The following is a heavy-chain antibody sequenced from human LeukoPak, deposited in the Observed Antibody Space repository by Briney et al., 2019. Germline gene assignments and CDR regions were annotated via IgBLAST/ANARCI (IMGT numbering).Heavy chain of an antibody. V-gene: IGHV1-2*06. D-gene: IGHD3-22*01. CDR1: AYSFIGYN. CDR2: VNPNSGAT. J-gene: IGHJ4*02. CDR3: ARGLGYHDGSAFHY. Sequence: ASVKVSCETSAYSFIGYNLHWVRQAPGQGLEWMGLVNPNSGATNYAKKFQGRVTMTRETSISTAFMELSSLTSDDTAIYYCARGLGYHDGSAFHYWGQGTLVTVS.